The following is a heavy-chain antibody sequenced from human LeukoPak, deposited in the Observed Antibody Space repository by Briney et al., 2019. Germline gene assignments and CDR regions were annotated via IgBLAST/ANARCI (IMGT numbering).Heavy chain of an antibody. CDR3: ARAQWPRPGSYFDY. CDR2: IFYSGIT. CDR1: GGSMSNIYY. V-gene: IGHV4-39*07. Sequence: SETLSLTCNVSGGSMSNIYYWGWIRQPPGKGLEWIGNIFYSGITYYNPSLRSRVTIAIDTSKSQFSLKLSSVTAADTAVYYCARAQWPRPGSYFDYWGQGTLVTVSS. J-gene: IGHJ4*02. D-gene: IGHD6-6*01.